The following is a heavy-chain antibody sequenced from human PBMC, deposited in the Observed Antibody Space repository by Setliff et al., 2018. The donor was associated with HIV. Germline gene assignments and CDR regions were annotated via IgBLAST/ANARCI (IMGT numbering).Heavy chain of an antibody. Sequence: PGGSLRLSCSASGFTFSSHSMNWVRQAPGKGLEWVSYISSRSDTIYYADSVKGRFTIPRNNAKNSLYLQMNSLRAEDTAVYYCARDPVAAAGIYWGQGTLVTRLL. V-gene: IGHV3-48*04. D-gene: IGHD6-13*01. CDR2: ISSRSDTI. CDR1: GFTFSSHS. J-gene: IGHJ4*02. CDR3: ARDPVAAAGIY.